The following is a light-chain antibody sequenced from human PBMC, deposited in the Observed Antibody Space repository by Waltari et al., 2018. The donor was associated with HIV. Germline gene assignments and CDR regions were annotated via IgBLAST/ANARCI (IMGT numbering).Light chain of an antibody. J-gene: IGLJ3*02. CDR1: RSHIGANYA. V-gene: IGLV1-40*01. CDR3: QSYDSSLSGWV. Sequence: QSVLTQPPSVSGAPGQRVTISCTASRSHIGANYAFPWYQPLPGTAPNPLISGNIYRPSGVPDRFSASKSVTSASLAITGLQADDEADYYCQSYDSSLSGWVFGGGTKLTV. CDR2: GNI.